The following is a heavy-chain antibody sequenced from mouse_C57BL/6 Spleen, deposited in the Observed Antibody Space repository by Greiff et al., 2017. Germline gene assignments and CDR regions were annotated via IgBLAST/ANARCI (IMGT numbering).Heavy chain of an antibody. CDR2: INYDGSST. D-gene: IGHD4-1*02. J-gene: IGHJ1*03. V-gene: IGHV5-16*01. Sequence: EVKLVESEGGLVQPGSSMKLSCTASGFTFSDYYMAWVRQVPEKGLEWVANINYDGSSTYYLDSLKSRFIISRDNAKNILYLQMSSLKSEDTATYYCARDGSQLGPHWYFDVWGTGTTVTGSS. CDR1: GFTFSDYY. CDR3: ARDGSQLGPHWYFDV.